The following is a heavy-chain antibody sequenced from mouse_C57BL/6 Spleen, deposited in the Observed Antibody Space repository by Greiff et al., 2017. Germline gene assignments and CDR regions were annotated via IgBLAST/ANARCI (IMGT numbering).Heavy chain of an antibody. V-gene: IGHV1-69*01. CDR1: GYTFTSYW. CDR2: IDPSDSDT. D-gene: IGHD2-4*01. CDR3: ARAEGDYDGFAY. Sequence: QVQLQQPGAELVMPGASVKLSCKASGYTFTSYWMHWVKQRPGQGLERNGEIDPSDSDTNSNQKFKGKSTLTVNKSSSAAYMQLSGLTSEDSAVYFCARAEGDYDGFAYWGQGTLVTVSA. J-gene: IGHJ3*01.